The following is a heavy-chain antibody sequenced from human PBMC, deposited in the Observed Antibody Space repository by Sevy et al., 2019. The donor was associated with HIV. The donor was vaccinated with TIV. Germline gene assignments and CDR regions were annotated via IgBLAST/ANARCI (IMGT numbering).Heavy chain of an antibody. Sequence: ASVKVSCKASGYTFTSYGISWVRQAPGQGLEWMGWISAYNGNTNYAQKLQGRVTMTTDTSTSTAYMELRSLRSDDTAVYYCARDLTLIGSSSSWVVNYWGQRTLVTVSS. CDR3: ARDLTLIGSSSSWVVNY. CDR2: ISAYNGNT. CDR1: GYTFTSYG. V-gene: IGHV1-18*01. J-gene: IGHJ4*02. D-gene: IGHD6-6*01.